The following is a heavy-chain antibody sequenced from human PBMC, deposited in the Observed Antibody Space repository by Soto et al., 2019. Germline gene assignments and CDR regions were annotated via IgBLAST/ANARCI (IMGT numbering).Heavy chain of an antibody. J-gene: IGHJ5*02. CDR1: GFTFDDYG. CDR3: AKDRNYDSSGYLVS. V-gene: IGHV3-9*01. CDR2: ISWNSGSI. Sequence: GGSLRLSCAASGFTFDDYGMHWVRQAPGKGLEWVSGISWNSGSIGYADSVKGRFTTSRDNAKNSLYLQMNSLRVEDTALYYCAKDRNYDSSGYLVSWGQGTLVTVSS. D-gene: IGHD3-22*01.